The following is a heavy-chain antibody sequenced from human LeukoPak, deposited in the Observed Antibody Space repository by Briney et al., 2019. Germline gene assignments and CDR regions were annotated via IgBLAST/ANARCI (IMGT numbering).Heavy chain of an antibody. Sequence: GASVKVSCKASGGTFSSYAISWVRQAPGQGLEWMGGIIPIFGTANYAQEFQGRVTITTDESTSTAYMELSSLRSEDTAVYYCARDGRNYYYDSSGYYAFAYWGQGTLVTVSS. CDR2: IIPIFGTA. V-gene: IGHV1-69*05. J-gene: IGHJ4*02. CDR3: ARDGRNYYYDSSGYYAFAY. D-gene: IGHD3-22*01. CDR1: GGTFSSYA.